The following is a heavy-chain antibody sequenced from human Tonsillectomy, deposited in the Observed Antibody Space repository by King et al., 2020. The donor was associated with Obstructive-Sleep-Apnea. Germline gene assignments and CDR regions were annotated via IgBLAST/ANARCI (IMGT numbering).Heavy chain of an antibody. CDR2: IYHSGST. D-gene: IGHD3-10*01. CDR1: GGSISSYY. Sequence: QLQESGPGLVKPSETLSLTCTVSGGSISSYYWSWIRQPPGKGLEWIGYIYHSGSTNYNPSLKSRVTISVDTSKNQFSLKLTSVTAADTAVYYCARHLERTGSDYIFWASTEAWFDPWGQGTLVTVSS. J-gene: IGHJ5*02. V-gene: IGHV4-59*08. CDR3: ARHLERTGSDYIFWASTEAWFDP.